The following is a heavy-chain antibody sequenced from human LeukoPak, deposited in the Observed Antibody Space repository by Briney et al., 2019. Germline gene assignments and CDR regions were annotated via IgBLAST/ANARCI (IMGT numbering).Heavy chain of an antibody. Sequence: GGSLRLSCAASGFTFSSYSMNWVRRAPGKGLEWVSSISSSSSYIYYADSVKGRFTISRDNAKNSLYLQMNSLRAEDTAVYYCARSPILAAAGTDWGQGTLVTVSS. CDR3: ARSPILAAAGTD. D-gene: IGHD6-13*01. CDR1: GFTFSSYS. V-gene: IGHV3-21*01. CDR2: ISSSSSYI. J-gene: IGHJ4*02.